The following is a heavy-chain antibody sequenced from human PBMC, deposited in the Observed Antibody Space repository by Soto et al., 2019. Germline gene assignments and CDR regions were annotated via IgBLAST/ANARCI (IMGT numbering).Heavy chain of an antibody. Sequence: SVKVSCKASGGTFSSYAISWVRQAPGQRLEWMGGIIPIFGTANYAQKFQGRVTITADESTSTAYMELSSLRSEDTAVYYCARSTDYGDYPPDVWGQGTTVTVSS. D-gene: IGHD4-17*01. V-gene: IGHV1-69*13. CDR2: IIPIFGTA. CDR1: GGTFSSYA. J-gene: IGHJ6*02. CDR3: ARSTDYGDYPPDV.